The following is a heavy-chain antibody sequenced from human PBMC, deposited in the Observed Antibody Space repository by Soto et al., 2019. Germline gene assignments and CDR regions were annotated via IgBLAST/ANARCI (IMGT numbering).Heavy chain of an antibody. CDR2: INAGNGNT. CDR3: ARFSSVGAEYFQH. CDR1: GYTFTSYA. V-gene: IGHV1-3*01. Sequence: ASVKVSCKASGYTFTSYAMHWVRQAPGQRLEWMGWINAGNGNTKYSQKFQGRVTITRDTSASTAYMELSSLRSEDTAVYYCARFSSVGAEYFQHWGQGTLVTVYS. D-gene: IGHD1-26*01. J-gene: IGHJ1*01.